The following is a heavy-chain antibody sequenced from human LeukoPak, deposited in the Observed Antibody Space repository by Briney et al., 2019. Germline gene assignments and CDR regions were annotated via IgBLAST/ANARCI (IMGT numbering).Heavy chain of an antibody. CDR2: IIPIFGTA. Sequence: GASVKVSCKASGGTFSSYAISWVRQAPGQGLEWMGGIIPIFGTANYAQKFQGRVTITADKSTSTAYMELSSLRSEDTAVYYCARVAAVGATYYYMDVWGKGTTVTVSS. CDR3: ARVAAVGATYYYMDV. V-gene: IGHV1-69*06. J-gene: IGHJ6*03. D-gene: IGHD1-26*01. CDR1: GGTFSSYA.